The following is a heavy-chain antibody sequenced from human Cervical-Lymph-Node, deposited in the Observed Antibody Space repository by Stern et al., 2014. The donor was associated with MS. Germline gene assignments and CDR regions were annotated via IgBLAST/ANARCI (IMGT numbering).Heavy chain of an antibody. CDR1: GDSISSGGYY. CDR3: ARDWSGSSIHLAPAYGGHIRFDP. Sequence: QVQLQESGPGLVKPSQTLSLTCTVSGDSISSGGYYWSWIRQYPGKGLEWIGYIYYSGATFYNPSLKSRVIKSLDTSKNQFSLSLSSVTAADTAIYYCARDWSGSSIHLAPAYGGHIRFDPWGQGTLVTVSS. CDR2: IYYSGAT. D-gene: IGHD3-16*01. J-gene: IGHJ5*02. V-gene: IGHV4-31*03.